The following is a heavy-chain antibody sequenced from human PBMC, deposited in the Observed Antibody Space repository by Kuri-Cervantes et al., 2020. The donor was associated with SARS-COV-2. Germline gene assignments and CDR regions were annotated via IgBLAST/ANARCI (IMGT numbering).Heavy chain of an antibody. D-gene: IGHD3-22*01. V-gene: IGHV3-30*14. J-gene: IGHJ4*02. CDR3: ARDLVDSSGYSGLGY. Sequence: GGSLRLSCEASGFIFSDYAIDWVRQAPGKGLEWVAIISYDGRNTKFADSVKGRFTISRDNSKNVVYLQMNSLRIEDTAVYYCARDLVDSSGYSGLGYWGQGTLVTVSS. CDR1: GFIFSDYA. CDR2: ISYDGRNT.